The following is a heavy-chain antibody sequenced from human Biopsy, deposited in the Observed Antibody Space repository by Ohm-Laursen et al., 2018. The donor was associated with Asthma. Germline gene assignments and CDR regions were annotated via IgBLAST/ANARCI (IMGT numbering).Heavy chain of an antibody. CDR3: ARAVDYSHYYGIDV. Sequence: SVTVSCKTSGYTFNSAGITWARQAPGQGLEWRGWMSVYNGNTKVAQKLQDRVTMITDTSTSTAYMELRSLRSDDTAVYFCARAVDYSHYYGIDVWGQGTTVTVS. D-gene: IGHD3-10*01. V-gene: IGHV1-18*01. J-gene: IGHJ6*02. CDR1: GYTFNSAG. CDR2: MSVYNGNT.